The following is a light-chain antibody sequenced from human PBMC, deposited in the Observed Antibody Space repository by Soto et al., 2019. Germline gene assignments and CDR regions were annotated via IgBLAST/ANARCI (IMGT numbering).Light chain of an antibody. CDR3: QQSTA. CDR1: QSISNNY. V-gene: IGKV3-20*01. J-gene: IGKJ1*01. Sequence: EIVLTQSPGTLSLSPGERATLSCRASQSISNNYLAWYQQRTGQAPRLLIYGVSSRATGIADRFSGSGSGTDFTLTLSRLELEECAMYFSQQSTAFGQGTRLEI. CDR2: GVS.